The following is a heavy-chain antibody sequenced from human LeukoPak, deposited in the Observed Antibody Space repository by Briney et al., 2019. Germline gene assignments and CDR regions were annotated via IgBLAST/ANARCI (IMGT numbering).Heavy chain of an antibody. Sequence: SETLSLTCTVSGGSISSSSYYWGWIRQPPWKGLEWIGSIYFIGITYYNPSLKSRITISVDTSKNQLSLKLNSVIAADTAVYYCARVKKGDYMDVWGKGTTVTVSS. CDR1: GGSISSSSYY. D-gene: IGHD3-16*01. V-gene: IGHV4-39*07. J-gene: IGHJ6*03. CDR3: ARVKKGDYMDV. CDR2: IYFIGIT.